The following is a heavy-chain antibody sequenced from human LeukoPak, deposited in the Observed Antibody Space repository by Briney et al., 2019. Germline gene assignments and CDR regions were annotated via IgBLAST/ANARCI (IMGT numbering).Heavy chain of an antibody. D-gene: IGHD6-13*01. CDR3: ARGGIAAAGYYYYYYMDV. CDR1: GFTFSSYG. CDR2: IKQDGSEK. J-gene: IGHJ6*03. V-gene: IGHV3-7*01. Sequence: GGSLRLSCAASGFTFSSYGMSWVRQAPGKGLEWVANIKQDGSEKYNVDSVKGRFTISRDNAKNSLYLQMNSLRAEDTAVYYCARGGIAAAGYYYYYYMDVWGKGTTVTVSS.